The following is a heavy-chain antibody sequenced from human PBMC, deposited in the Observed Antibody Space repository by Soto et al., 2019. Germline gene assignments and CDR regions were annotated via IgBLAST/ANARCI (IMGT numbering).Heavy chain of an antibody. CDR2: ISPKSTYR. V-gene: IGHV3-11*06. J-gene: IGHJ4*02. CDR1: GFPFSDYY. Sequence: GGSLRLSCATSGFPFSDYYMSWIRQAPGKGLEWLSHISPKSTYRNYADSVKGRFTISRDNTKSSLFLQMNSLGVEDTAVYYCARGGGGGLFEHWGQGVFVTVSS. CDR3: ARGGGGGLFEH. D-gene: IGHD2-21*01.